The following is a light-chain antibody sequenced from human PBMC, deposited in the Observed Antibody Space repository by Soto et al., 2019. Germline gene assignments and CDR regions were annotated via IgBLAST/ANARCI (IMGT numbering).Light chain of an antibody. Sequence: DIQMTQSPSSLSASVGDRVTIACRAGQTISSNLNWYQQKPGKAPKLLIYAASTLLSGVPSRFSGSRSGTDFTLTISSLQPEDFATYYCQQSYGTQYTFGRGTKLEIK. CDR1: QTISSN. CDR3: QQSYGTQYT. J-gene: IGKJ2*01. V-gene: IGKV1-39*01. CDR2: AAS.